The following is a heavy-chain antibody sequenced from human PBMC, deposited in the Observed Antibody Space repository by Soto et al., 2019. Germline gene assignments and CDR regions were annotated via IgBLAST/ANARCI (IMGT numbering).Heavy chain of an antibody. CDR3: TTVPEGPPPYYYYYYYMDV. V-gene: IGHV3-73*01. CDR2: IRSKANSYAT. CDR1: GFTFSGSA. Sequence: GGSLRLSCAASGFTFSGSAMHWVRQASGKGLEWVGRIRSKANSYATAYAASVKGRFTISRDDSKNTAYLQMNSLKTEDTAVYYCTTVPEGPPPYYYYYYYMDVWGKGTTVTSP. D-gene: IGHD6-6*01. J-gene: IGHJ6*03.